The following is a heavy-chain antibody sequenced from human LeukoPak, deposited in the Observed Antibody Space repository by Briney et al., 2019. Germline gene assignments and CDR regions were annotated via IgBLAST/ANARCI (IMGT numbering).Heavy chain of an antibody. D-gene: IGHD2-15*01. CDR2: INHSGST. CDR1: GGSFSGYH. J-gene: IGHJ4*02. CDR3: ASAAREYCSGGSCYYFDY. Sequence: SETLSLTCAVYGGSFSGYHWSWIRQPPGKGLEWIGEINHSGSTNYNPSLKSRVTISVDTSKNQFSLKLSSVTAADTAVYYCASAAREYCSGGSCYYFDYWGQGTLVTVSS. V-gene: IGHV4-34*01.